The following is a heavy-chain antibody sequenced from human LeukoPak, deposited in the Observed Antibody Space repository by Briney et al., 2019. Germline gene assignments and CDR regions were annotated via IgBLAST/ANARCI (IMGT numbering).Heavy chain of an antibody. CDR3: ARPANSGSYDDAFDI. V-gene: IGHV1-69*13. J-gene: IGHJ3*02. CDR2: IIPIFGTA. Sequence: SVKVSCKASGATFSSYAISWVRQAPGQGLEWMGGIIPIFGTANYAQKFQGRVTITADESTSTAYMELSSLRSEDTAVYYCARPANSGSYDDAFDIWGQGTMVTVSS. D-gene: IGHD1-26*01. CDR1: GATFSSYA.